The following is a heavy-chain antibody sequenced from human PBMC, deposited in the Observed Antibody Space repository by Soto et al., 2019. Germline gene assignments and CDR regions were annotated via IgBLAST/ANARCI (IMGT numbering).Heavy chain of an antibody. CDR2: IYYSGST. D-gene: IGHD3-16*01. V-gene: IGHV4-59*01. Sequence: KTSETLSLTCTVSGGSISSYYWSWIRQPPGKGLEWIGYIYYSGSTNYNPSLKSRVTISVDTSKNQFSLKLSSVTAADTAVYYCARSWGPTFDFWGQGTLVTVSS. J-gene: IGHJ4*02. CDR3: ARSWGPTFDF. CDR1: GGSISSYY.